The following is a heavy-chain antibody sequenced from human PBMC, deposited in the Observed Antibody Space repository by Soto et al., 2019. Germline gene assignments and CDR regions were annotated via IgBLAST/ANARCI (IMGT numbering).Heavy chain of an antibody. CDR1: GLTFRNHA. J-gene: IGHJ4*02. D-gene: IGHD2-8*01. V-gene: IGHV3-23*01. CDR3: ASWVSAHFDY. CDR2: ISDSGVNT. Sequence: GGSLRLSCTTSGLTFRNHAMTWVRQAPDKGLEWVSTISDSGVNTHYADSVKGRFTISRDNSRNTLYLQMNSLRGEDTAVYYCASWVSAHFDYWGQGTVVTVSS.